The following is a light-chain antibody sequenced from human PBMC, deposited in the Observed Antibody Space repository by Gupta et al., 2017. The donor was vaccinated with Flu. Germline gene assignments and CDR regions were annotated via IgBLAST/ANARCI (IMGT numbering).Light chain of an antibody. CDR1: NIGARG. J-gene: IGLJ2*01. CDR3: QVWDSNNNFAI. Sequence: SYDLTQPPSVSVAPGQTATINCGGNNIGARGVHWYQQRPGQAPVLVIYDSRDRPSGIPERISGSNSGNTATLIISRVEVGDEADYYCQVWDSNNNFAILGGGTKLTVL. CDR2: DSR. V-gene: IGLV3-21*02.